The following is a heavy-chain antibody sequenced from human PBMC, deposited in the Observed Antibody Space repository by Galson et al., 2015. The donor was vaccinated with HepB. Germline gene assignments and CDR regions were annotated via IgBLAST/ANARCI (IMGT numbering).Heavy chain of an antibody. CDR3: AYGSDV. J-gene: IGHJ6*02. CDR2: TYFRAKWHT. V-gene: IGHV6-1*01. D-gene: IGHD4-17*01. Sequence: CAISGDSVTSHSAVWNWIRQSPSRGLERLGRTYFRAKWHTDYEISVKSRININADISQNQFSLQLSSVTSDDTAVYYCAYGSDVWGQGTTVIVSS. CDR1: GDSVTSHSAV.